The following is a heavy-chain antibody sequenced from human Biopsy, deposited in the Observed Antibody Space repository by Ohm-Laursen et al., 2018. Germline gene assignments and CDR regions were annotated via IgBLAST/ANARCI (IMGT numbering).Heavy chain of an antibody. CDR2: IVVGSGHT. J-gene: IGHJ6*02. Sequence: PSVKVSCKASGFTFSSSAVQWVRQARGQRLEWLGWIVVGSGHTNYAQKFQERVTITRDMSTSTAYMELTSLRSEDTAVYYCAATSTLYYYYYAMDVWDQGTTITVSS. CDR1: GFTFSSSA. V-gene: IGHV1-58*01. CDR3: AATSTLYYYYYAMDV.